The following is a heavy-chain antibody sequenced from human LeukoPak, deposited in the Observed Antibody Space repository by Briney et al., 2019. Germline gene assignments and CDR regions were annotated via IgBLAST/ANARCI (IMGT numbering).Heavy chain of an antibody. CDR3: ARDVGTYYYGSGSYGMDV. CDR1: GFTFSSYN. CDR2: IWCDGSNK. D-gene: IGHD3-10*01. J-gene: IGHJ6*02. V-gene: IGHV3-33*08. Sequence: GGSLRLSCAASGFTFSSYNMNWVRQAPGKGLEWVAVIWCDGSNKYYADSVKGRFTISRDNSKNTLYLQMNSLRAEDTAVYYCARDVGTYYYGSGSYGMDVWGQGTTVTVSS.